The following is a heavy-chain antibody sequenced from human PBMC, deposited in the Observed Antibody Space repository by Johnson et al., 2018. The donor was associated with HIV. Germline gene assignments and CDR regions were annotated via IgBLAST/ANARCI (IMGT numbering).Heavy chain of an antibody. Sequence: EVQLVESGGGLVQPGGSLRLSCVGSGFTFRSYAFNWVRQAPGKGLEWVSAISGGGGSTFYGDSVKGRFTVSRDNSKDTLYLQMNSLRAEDTALYYCARDLGGPIPLDAFAVWGQGTMVAVSS. D-gene: IGHD2-2*02. V-gene: IGHV3-23*04. CDR2: ISGGGGST. CDR3: ARDLGGPIPLDAFAV. J-gene: IGHJ3*01. CDR1: GFTFRSYA.